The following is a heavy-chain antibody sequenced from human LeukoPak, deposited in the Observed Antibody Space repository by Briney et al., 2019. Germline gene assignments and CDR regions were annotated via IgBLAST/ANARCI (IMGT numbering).Heavy chain of an antibody. Sequence: SVTVSCKTSGYTFTGYCIHWVRQVPGPGLEGMGRINPNSGGTNYAQKFQGRVTMTSDTSISTAYMEQSRLRSDDTAVYYSARGLAYYDSSGLDAYDIWGQGTMVTVSS. CDR3: ARGLAYYDSSGLDAYDI. CDR2: INPNSGGT. D-gene: IGHD3-22*01. V-gene: IGHV1-2*06. J-gene: IGHJ3*02. CDR1: GYTFTGYC.